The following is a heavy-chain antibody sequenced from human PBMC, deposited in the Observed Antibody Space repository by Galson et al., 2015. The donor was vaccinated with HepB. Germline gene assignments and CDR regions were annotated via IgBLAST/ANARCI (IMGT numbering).Heavy chain of an antibody. CDR2: ISNFNDKR. CDR1: GYNFASYG. Sequence: SVKVSCKASGYNFASYGINWVRQAPGQGLEWMGWISNFNDKRDYAQNFQGRVTMTTDKTTTTVYMQLRGLRSDDTAMYYCARGLNQEGLTFDTWGQGTMVIVSS. CDR3: ARGLNQEGLTFDT. V-gene: IGHV1-18*01. J-gene: IGHJ3*02.